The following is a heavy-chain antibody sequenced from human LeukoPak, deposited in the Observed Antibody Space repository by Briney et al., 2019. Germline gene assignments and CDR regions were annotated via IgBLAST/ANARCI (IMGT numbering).Heavy chain of an antibody. V-gene: IGHV4-34*01. Sequence: LETLSLTCAVYGGSFSGYYWSWIRQPPGKGLEWIGEINHSGSTNYNPSLKSRVTISVDTSKNQFSLKLSSVTAADTAVYYCARLAGSGWQYYFDYWGQGTLVTVSS. CDR1: GGSFSGYY. D-gene: IGHD6-19*01. J-gene: IGHJ4*02. CDR3: ARLAGSGWQYYFDY. CDR2: INHSGST.